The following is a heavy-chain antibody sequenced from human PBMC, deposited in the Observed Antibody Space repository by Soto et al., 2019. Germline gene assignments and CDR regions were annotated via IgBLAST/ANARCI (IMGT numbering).Heavy chain of an antibody. J-gene: IGHJ4*02. CDR3: AGNRRSGYVPY. D-gene: IGHD5-12*01. CDR2: IYYSGST. CDR1: GGSISSSSYY. V-gene: IGHV4-39*01. Sequence: SETLSLTCTVSGGSISSSSYYWGWIRQPPGKGLEWIGSIYYSGSTYYNPSLKSRVTISVDTSKNQFSLKLSSVTAADTAVYYCAGNRRSGYVPYWGQGTLVTVSS.